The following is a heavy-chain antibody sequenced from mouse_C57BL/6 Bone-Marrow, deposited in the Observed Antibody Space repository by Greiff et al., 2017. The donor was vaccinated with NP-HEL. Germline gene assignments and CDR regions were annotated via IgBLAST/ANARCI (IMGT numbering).Heavy chain of an antibody. CDR1: GFTFSSYG. CDR2: ISSGGSYT. J-gene: IGHJ3*01. Sequence: EVKLVESGGDLVKPGGSLKLSCAASGFTFSSYGMSWVRQTPDKRLEWVATISSGGSYTYYPDSVKGRFTISRDNAKNTLYLQMSSLKSEDTAMYYCARLLAFAYWGQGTLVTVSA. CDR3: ARLLAFAY. V-gene: IGHV5-6*01. D-gene: IGHD1-1*01.